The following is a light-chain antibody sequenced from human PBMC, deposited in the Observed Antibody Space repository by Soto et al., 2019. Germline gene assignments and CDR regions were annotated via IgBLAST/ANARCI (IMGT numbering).Light chain of an antibody. CDR1: SSNIGSNT. Sequence: QSVLTRPPSASGTPGQRVTISCSGSSSNIGSNTVNWYQQLPGTAPKLLIYSNNQRPSGVPDRFSGSKSGTSASLAISGLQAEDEADYYCASLTTTNFVFGSGTKVTVL. J-gene: IGLJ1*01. V-gene: IGLV1-44*01. CDR3: ASLTTTNFV. CDR2: SNN.